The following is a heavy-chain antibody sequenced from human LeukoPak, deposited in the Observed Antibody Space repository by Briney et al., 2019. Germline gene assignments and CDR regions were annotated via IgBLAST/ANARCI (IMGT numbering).Heavy chain of an antibody. CDR1: GGSFSGYY. CDR3: ARHGTRYHYYYMDV. Sequence: SETLSLTCAVYGGSFSGYYWSWIRQPPGKGLEWIGEINHSGSTNYNPSLKSRVTISVDTSKNQFSLKLSSVTAADTAVYYCARHGTRYHYYYMDVWGKGTTVTISS. D-gene: IGHD1-14*01. V-gene: IGHV4-34*01. J-gene: IGHJ6*03. CDR2: INHSGST.